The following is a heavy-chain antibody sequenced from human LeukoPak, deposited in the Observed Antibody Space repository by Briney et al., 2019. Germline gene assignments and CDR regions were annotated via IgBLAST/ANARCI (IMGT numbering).Heavy chain of an antibody. CDR2: ISGSGGST. J-gene: IGHJ5*02. CDR3: AKDLGFDP. CDR1: GFTVSRNY. Sequence: GGSLRLSCAASGFTVSRNYMSWVRQAPGKGLEWVSAISGSGGSTYYADSVKGRFTISRDNSKNTLYLQMNSLRAEDTAVYYCAKDLGFDPWGQGTLVTVSS. V-gene: IGHV3-23*01.